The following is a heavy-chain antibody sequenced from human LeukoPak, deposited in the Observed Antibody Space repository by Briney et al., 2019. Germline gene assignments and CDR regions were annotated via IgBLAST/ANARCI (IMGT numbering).Heavy chain of an antibody. CDR1: GFTFSSYS. CDR2: ISSSSSYI. D-gene: IGHD3-9*01. V-gene: IGHV3-21*01. J-gene: IGHJ6*02. CDR3: ARDAVLRYFDWLPTGGYYYGMDV. Sequence: GGSLRLSCAASGFTFSSYSMNWVRQAPGKGLEWVSSISSSSSYIYYADSVKGRFTISRDNAKNSLYLQMNSLRAEDTAVYYCARDAVLRYFDWLPTGGYYYGMDVWGRGTTVTVSS.